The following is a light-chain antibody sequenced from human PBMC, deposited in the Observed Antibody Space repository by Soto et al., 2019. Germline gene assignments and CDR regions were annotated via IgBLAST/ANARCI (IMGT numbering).Light chain of an antibody. V-gene: IGLV2-14*01. CDR1: SSDVGAYNL. CDR3: ASLTTTNFV. Sequence: QSVLTQPASVSGSPGQSITISCTGTSSDVGAYNLVSWYQHLPDKAPKLIISEVTNRPSGVSDRFSGSKSGNTVSLTISGLQAEDEADYYCASLTTTNFVFGSGTKLTVL. J-gene: IGLJ1*01. CDR2: EVT.